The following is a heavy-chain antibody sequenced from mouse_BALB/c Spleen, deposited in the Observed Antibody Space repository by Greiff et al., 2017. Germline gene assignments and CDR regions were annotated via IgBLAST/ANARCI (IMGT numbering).Heavy chain of an antibody. CDR3: ARQSYDYWFAY. V-gene: IGHV5-12-2*01. CDR2: ISNGGGST. J-gene: IGHJ3*01. CDR1: GFTFSSYT. D-gene: IGHD2-4*01. Sequence: EVKLQESGGGLVQPGGSLKLSCAASGFTFSSYTMSWVRQTPEKRLEWVAYISNGGGSTYYPDTVKGRFTISRDNAKNTLYLQMSSLKSEDTAMYYCARQSYDYWFAYWGQGTLVTVSA.